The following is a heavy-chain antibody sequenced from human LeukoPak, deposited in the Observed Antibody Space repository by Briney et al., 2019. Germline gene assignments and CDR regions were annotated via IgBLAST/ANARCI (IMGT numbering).Heavy chain of an antibody. V-gene: IGHV4-39*01. CDR2: INHSGRT. CDR1: SGSMSSSSYY. D-gene: IGHD5-12*01. CDR3: ARHEVDIVATIREYWFDP. J-gene: IGHJ5*02. Sequence: SETLSLTCTVSSGSMSSSSYYWGWIRQPPGKGLEWIGIINHSGRTYHKPSLKSRITISVDTPNNQFSLRVSSVTAADTAVYYCARHEVDIVATIREYWFDPWGQGALVTVSS.